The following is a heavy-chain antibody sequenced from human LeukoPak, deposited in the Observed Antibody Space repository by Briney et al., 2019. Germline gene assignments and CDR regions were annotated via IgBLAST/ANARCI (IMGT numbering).Heavy chain of an antibody. D-gene: IGHD2-21*02. Sequence: GGSLRLSCTVSGATFSDQYIDWVRQAPGKGLEWVGRYRNKANGYTTEYAASVKGRFALSRDDSKNSVFLQMNSLKSEDTAVYYCARPARGDDAFDVWGQGTMVTVSS. V-gene: IGHV3-72*01. CDR2: YRNKANGYTT. CDR1: GATFSDQY. CDR3: ARPARGDDAFDV. J-gene: IGHJ3*01.